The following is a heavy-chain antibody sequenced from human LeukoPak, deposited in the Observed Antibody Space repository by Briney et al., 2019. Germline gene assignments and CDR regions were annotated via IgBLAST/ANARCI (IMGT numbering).Heavy chain of an antibody. CDR2: ISSSSSYI. V-gene: IGHV3-21*01. Sequence: GGSLRLSCAASGFTFSSYSMNWVRQAPGKGLEWVSSISSSSSYIYYADSVKGRFTISRDNAKNSLYLQMNSLRAEDTAVYYCAKDPGGIVGATFDYWGQGTLVTVSS. CDR3: AKDPGGIVGATFDY. CDR1: GFTFSSYS. D-gene: IGHD1-26*01. J-gene: IGHJ4*02.